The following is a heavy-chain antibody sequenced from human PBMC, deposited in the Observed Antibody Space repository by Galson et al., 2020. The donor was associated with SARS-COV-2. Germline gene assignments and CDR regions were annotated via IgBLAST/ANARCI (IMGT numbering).Heavy chain of an antibody. CDR3: TRGSNSSPFYNFEP. V-gene: IGHV1-2*06. J-gene: IGHJ5*02. CDR1: GYTFSGHY. Sequence: ASVKVSCKASGYTFSGHYMHWVRLAPGQGLEWMGRINPNRGDTDVAQKFQGRVTMTTDTSLTTAYMELSRLTSDDTAVYYCTRGSNSSPFYNFEPWGQGTLVTVSS. CDR2: INPNRGDT. D-gene: IGHD3-10*01.